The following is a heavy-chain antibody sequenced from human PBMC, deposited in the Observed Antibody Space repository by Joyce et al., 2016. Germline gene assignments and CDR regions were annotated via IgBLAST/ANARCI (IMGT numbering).Heavy chain of an antibody. V-gene: IGHV3-30*18. CDR3: AKILTATYSSGWFLDY. CDR1: GLTLSNYG. Sequence: QVQLVESGGGVVQPGRCLRLSCAASGLTLSNYGVHWVRQDPGKGLEVVAVISYDGIYKYYADSVKGRFTISRDNSKNTVFLEMNSLRAEDTAVYYCAKILTATYSSGWFLDYWGQGTLVTVSS. J-gene: IGHJ4*02. CDR2: ISYDGIYK. D-gene: IGHD6-25*01.